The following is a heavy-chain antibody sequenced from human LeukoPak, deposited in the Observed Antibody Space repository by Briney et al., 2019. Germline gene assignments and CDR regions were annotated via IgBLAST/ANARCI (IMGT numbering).Heavy chain of an antibody. J-gene: IGHJ4*02. Sequence: ASVKVSCKVSGYTHTELSMHWVRQAPGKGLEWMGGFDPEDGETIYAQKFQGRVTMTEDTSTDTAYMELSSLRSEDTAVYYCATVWSYVWGSYPWGQGTLVTVSS. CDR3: ATVWSYVWGSYP. CDR1: GYTHTELS. CDR2: FDPEDGET. D-gene: IGHD3-16*02. V-gene: IGHV1-24*01.